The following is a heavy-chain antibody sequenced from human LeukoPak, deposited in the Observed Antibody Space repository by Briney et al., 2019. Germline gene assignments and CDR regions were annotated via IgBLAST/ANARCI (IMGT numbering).Heavy chain of an antibody. V-gene: IGHV3-74*01. CDR1: GFTFSSYW. CDR2: ISSDGSST. J-gene: IGHJ4*02. CDR3: ASTPRGGIDY. Sequence: GESLKISCAASGFTFSSYWMHWVRQAPGKGLVWVSRISSDGSSTSYADSVKGRFTISRDNARSTLYLQMNSLRAEDTAVYYCASTPRGGIDYWGQGTLVSVSS. D-gene: IGHD3-16*01.